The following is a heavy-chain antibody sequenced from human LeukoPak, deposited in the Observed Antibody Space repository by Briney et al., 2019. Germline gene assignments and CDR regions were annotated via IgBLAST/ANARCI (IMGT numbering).Heavy chain of an antibody. V-gene: IGHV3-74*01. CDR2: IKGDGIST. CDR1: GFDFSSNW. D-gene: IGHD3-3*01. Sequence: GGSLRLSCAASGFDFSSNWMHWVRHAPGQGLVWVSRIKGDGISTNYADSVKGRFTISRDNSKNTLYLQMNSLRAEDTAVYYCARDPSSITIFGVVIPYFDYWGQGTLVTVPS. CDR3: ARDPSSITIFGVVIPYFDY. J-gene: IGHJ4*02.